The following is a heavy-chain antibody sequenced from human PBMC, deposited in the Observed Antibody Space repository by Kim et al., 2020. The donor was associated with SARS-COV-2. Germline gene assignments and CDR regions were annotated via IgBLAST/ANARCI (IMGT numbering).Heavy chain of an antibody. V-gene: IGHV4-59*01. CDR1: GGSISSYY. Sequence: SETLSLTCTVSGGSISSYYWSWIRQPPGKGLEWIGYIYYSGSTNYNPSLKSRVTISVDTSKNQFSLKLSSVTAADTAVYYCARAIPLDYGDPDAFDIWGQGTMVTVSS. D-gene: IGHD4-17*01. J-gene: IGHJ3*02. CDR2: IYYSGST. CDR3: ARAIPLDYGDPDAFDI.